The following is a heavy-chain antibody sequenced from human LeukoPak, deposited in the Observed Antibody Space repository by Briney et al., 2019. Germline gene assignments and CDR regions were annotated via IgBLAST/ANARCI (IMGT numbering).Heavy chain of an antibody. CDR2: IYNGGSP. J-gene: IGHJ4*02. CDR1: GFNGRCHY. D-gene: IGHD6-19*01. Sequence: GGSLRLSRAASGFNGRCHYKRWVRPAPGGGVEWVSVIYNGGSPNYADSVKGRFSISRDNSKNTLILQMNSVRAEDTAVYYCARASQWLAFDCWGQGTLVTVSS. V-gene: IGHV3-66*01. CDR3: ARASQWLAFDC.